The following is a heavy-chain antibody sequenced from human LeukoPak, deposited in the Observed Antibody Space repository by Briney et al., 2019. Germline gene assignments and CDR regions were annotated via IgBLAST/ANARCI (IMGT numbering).Heavy chain of an antibody. Sequence: SGTLSLTCAVSGGSISSNKWWSWLRQAPGKGLEWLGEVVHSGSTNYNPSLKSRVTISVDKSKNQFSLRLNSVTAADTAVYYCARRDYYDNSDENYHSFEYWGQGTLVTVSS. CDR1: GGSISSNKW. D-gene: IGHD3-22*01. J-gene: IGHJ4*02. CDR3: ARRDYYDNSDENYHSFEY. CDR2: VVHSGST. V-gene: IGHV4-4*02.